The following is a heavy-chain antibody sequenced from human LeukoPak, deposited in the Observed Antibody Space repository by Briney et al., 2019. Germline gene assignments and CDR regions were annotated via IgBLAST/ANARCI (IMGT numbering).Heavy chain of an antibody. Sequence: ASVRVSCKASGYTFTSYYMHWVRQAPGQGLEWMGIINHSGGSTSYAQKFQGRVTMTRDTSTSTVYMELSSLRSEDTAVYYCARDLEGTGSGSYYRASMDVWGKGTTVTVSS. J-gene: IGHJ6*04. D-gene: IGHD3-10*01. CDR1: GYTFTSYY. CDR3: ARDLEGTGSGSYYRASMDV. V-gene: IGHV1-46*01. CDR2: INHSGGST.